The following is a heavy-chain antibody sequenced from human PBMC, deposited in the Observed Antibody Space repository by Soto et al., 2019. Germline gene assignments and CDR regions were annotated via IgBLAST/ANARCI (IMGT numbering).Heavy chain of an antibody. D-gene: IGHD2-2*01. V-gene: IGHV4-39*01. Sequence: SETLSLTCPVSGGSISSSSYYWGWIRQPPGKGLEWIGSIYYSGSTYYNPSLKSRVTISVDTSKNQFSLKLSSVTAADTAVYYCARLAYQLLWGWFDPWGQGTLGTVSS. CDR2: IYYSGST. CDR3: ARLAYQLLWGWFDP. CDR1: GGSISSSSYY. J-gene: IGHJ5*02.